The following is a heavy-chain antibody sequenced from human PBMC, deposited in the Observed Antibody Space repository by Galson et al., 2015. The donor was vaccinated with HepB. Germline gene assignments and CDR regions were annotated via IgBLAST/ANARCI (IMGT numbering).Heavy chain of an antibody. V-gene: IGHV1-69*08. D-gene: IGHD2-2*01. CDR2: FIPHLDGS. Sequence: SVKASCKASGRTFNSFTFSWVRQAPAQGLEWMGYFIPHLDGSKYTQHFQGRFTITSDKSTATVFVDLRSLRSDDTAKYYCARGRVEEVVIIPGAVNHPRISYGLDVWGQGTTVTVSS. CDR1: GRTFNSFT. J-gene: IGHJ6*02. CDR3: ARGRVEEVVIIPGAVNHPRISYGLDV.